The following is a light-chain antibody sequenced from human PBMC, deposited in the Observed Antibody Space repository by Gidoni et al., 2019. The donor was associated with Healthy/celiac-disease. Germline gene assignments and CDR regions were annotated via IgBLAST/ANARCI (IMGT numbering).Light chain of an antibody. CDR3: GTWDSSLSAGGV. Sequence: QSVLTQPPSVSAAPGQQVTISCSGSSSNIGNNYVSWYQQLPGPAPKLLIYDNNKRPSGIPDRFSGSKSGTSATLGITGLQTGDEADYYCGTWDSSLSAGGVFGTGTKVXVX. CDR1: SSNIGNNY. V-gene: IGLV1-51*01. CDR2: DNN. J-gene: IGLJ1*01.